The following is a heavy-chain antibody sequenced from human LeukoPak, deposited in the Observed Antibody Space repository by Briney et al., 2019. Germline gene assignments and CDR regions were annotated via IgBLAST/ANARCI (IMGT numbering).Heavy chain of an antibody. Sequence: SETLSLNCTVYGGSLSNYYWSWIRQPPGKGLEWIGEINHSESTNYNPSLKSRVTISVDTSRNQFSLKLSSVTAADTAVYYCATSLWRWLQKDFGYWGQGTLVTVSS. CDR3: ATSLWRWLQKDFGY. V-gene: IGHV4-34*01. CDR1: GGSLSNYY. CDR2: INHSEST. D-gene: IGHD5-24*01. J-gene: IGHJ4*02.